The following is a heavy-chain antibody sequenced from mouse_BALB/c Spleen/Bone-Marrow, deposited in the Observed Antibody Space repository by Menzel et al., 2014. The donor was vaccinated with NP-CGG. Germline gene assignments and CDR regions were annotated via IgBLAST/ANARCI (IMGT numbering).Heavy chain of an antibody. Sequence: VQLQQSGAELVRPGVSVKISCKGSGYTFTDYAMHWVKQSHAKSLEWIGVISTYYGDASYNQKFKGKATMTIDKSSSTAYMELARLTSEDSAIYYCARDAMDYWGQGTSVTVSS. J-gene: IGHJ4*01. CDR3: ARDAMDY. CDR2: ISTYYGDA. V-gene: IGHV1S137*01. CDR1: GYTFTDYA.